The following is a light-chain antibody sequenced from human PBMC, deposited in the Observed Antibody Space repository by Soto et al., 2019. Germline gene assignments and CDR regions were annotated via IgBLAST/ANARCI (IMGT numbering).Light chain of an antibody. Sequence: QSALTQPASVSGSPGQSITISCTGTSSDVGSYNLVSWYQQHPGKAPKLIIYEGFRWPSGVSNRFSGSKSGNTASLTISGLQAEDEADYYCSSYAGSNTVIFGGGTQLTVL. J-gene: IGLJ2*01. CDR2: EGF. V-gene: IGLV2-23*01. CDR1: SSDVGSYNL. CDR3: SSYAGSNTVI.